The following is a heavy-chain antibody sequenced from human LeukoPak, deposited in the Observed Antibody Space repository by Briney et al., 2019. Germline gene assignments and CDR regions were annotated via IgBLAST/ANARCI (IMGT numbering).Heavy chain of an antibody. J-gene: IGHJ6*04. CDR3: AREWEEGAYYYGMDV. Sequence: ASVTVSFTASGYTFTIYYMHWVRQAPGQGIEWMGIINPSGGSTSYAKKFQDRVTMTRDTSTSTVYMQLSSLRSGDTAGYCRAREWEEGAYYYGMDVWGEGTTVTVSS. V-gene: IGHV1-46*03. D-gene: IGHD1-26*01. CDR1: GYTFTIYY. CDR2: INPSGGST.